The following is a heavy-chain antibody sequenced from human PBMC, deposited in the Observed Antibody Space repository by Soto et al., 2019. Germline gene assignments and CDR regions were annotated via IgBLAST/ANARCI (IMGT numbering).Heavy chain of an antibody. V-gene: IGHV3-48*03. CDR3: AKDLGSYLSPAFDY. Sequence: LRLSCAASGFSFSRFEMNWVRQAPGKGLEWVSYISSSSDIMYYADSVKGRFAISRDNAKNSLFLQMNSLRPEDTAVYYCAKDLGSYLSPAFDYWGLGTLVTVSS. CDR2: ISSSSDIM. D-gene: IGHD1-26*01. CDR1: GFSFSRFE. J-gene: IGHJ4*02.